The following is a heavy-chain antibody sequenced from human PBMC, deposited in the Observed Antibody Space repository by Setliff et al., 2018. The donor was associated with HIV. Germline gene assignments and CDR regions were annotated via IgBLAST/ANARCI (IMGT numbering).Heavy chain of an antibody. D-gene: IGHD6-6*01. CDR3: ARDLWSSSLV. Sequence: GGSLRLSCAASGFTFSNAWMSWVRQAPGKGLEWVGRIKSKGDGGTTDYAAPVKGRFTISRDDSKNTLYLQMNSLRAEDTAVYYCARDLWSSSLVWGQGTLVTVSS. J-gene: IGHJ4*02. CDR1: GFTFSNAW. V-gene: IGHV3-15*05. CDR2: IKSKGDGGTT.